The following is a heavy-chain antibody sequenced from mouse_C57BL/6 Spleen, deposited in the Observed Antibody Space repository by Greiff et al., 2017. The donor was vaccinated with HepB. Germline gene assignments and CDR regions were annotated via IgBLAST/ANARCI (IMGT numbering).Heavy chain of an antibody. CDR3: ARDRFITTVVGGYFDV. Sequence: VQLQQSGPELVKPGASVKISCKASGYAFSSSWMNWVKQRPGKGLEWIGRIYPGDGDTNYNGKFKGKATLTADKSSSTAYMQLSSLTSEDSAVYFCARDRFITTVVGGYFDVWGTGTTVTVSS. CDR2: IYPGDGDT. CDR1: GYAFSSSW. J-gene: IGHJ1*03. D-gene: IGHD1-1*01. V-gene: IGHV1-82*01.